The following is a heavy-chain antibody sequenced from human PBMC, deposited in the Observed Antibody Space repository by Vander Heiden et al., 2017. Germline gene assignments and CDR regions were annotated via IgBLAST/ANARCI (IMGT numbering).Heavy chain of an antibody. CDR1: EGPFRSYA. CDR3: ATVCYDYGDYCFDY. V-gene: IGHV1-69*01. D-gene: IGHD4-17*01. CDR2: IIPIFGTA. J-gene: IGHJ4*02. Sequence: VQLVRSGAEVKKPGASVKVSHKAPEGPFRSYATSSVRQALGQGVEWMGRIIPIFGTANYAQKFQGRVSITADESTSTAYLELSSLRSEDTAIYYCATVCYDYGDYCFDYWGQGTLVTVSS.